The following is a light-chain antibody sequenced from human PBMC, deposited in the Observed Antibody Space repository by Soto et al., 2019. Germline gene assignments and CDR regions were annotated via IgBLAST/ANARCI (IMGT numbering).Light chain of an antibody. CDR2: EVN. Sequence: QSVLTQPASVSGSPGQSITISCTGTSSDVGGYNYVSWYQHHPGKVPKLMIYEVNNRPSGVSNRFSGSKSGNTASLTISGLQAEDEADYYCSSYTSSSTQVLGGGTKVTVL. V-gene: IGLV2-14*01. CDR3: SSYTSSSTQV. J-gene: IGLJ3*02. CDR1: SSDVGGYNY.